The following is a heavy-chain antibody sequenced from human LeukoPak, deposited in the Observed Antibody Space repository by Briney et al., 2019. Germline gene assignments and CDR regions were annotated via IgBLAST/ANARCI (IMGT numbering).Heavy chain of an antibody. CDR2: INPNSGGT. D-gene: IGHD3-22*01. Sequence: ASVKVSCKSSGENLSNYLITWVRQAPGQGLEWMGWINPNSGGTNYAQKFQGWVTMTRDTSISTAYMELSRLRSDDTAVYYCAREDYYDSSGYGYWGQGTLVTVSS. J-gene: IGHJ4*02. CDR1: GENLSNYL. V-gene: IGHV1-2*04. CDR3: AREDYYDSSGYGY.